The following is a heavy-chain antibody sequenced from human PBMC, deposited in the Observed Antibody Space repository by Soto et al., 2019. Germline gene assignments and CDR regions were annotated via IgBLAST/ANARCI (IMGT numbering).Heavy chain of an antibody. V-gene: IGHV4-59*08. Sequence: QVQLQESGPGLVKPSETLSLTCTVSGGSIRSDYWSWLRQPPGKRLEWIGFAHYSGSTNYNPSLESRVTISVDTSRNQFSLKVYSVTAADTAVYYCGRVEDRNDGSGIDVW. CDR1: GGSIRSDY. CDR2: AHYSGST. J-gene: IGHJ6*01. D-gene: IGHD1-1*01. CDR3: GRVEDRNDGSGIDV.